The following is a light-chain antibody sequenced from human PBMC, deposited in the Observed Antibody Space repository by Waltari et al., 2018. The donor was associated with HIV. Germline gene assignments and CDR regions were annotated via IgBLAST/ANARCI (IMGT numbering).Light chain of an antibody. CDR1: QPINNN. CDR2: GAS. Sequence: EKVMTQSPATLSVSPGERATLSCRASQPINNNLAWYQQKPGQAPQLLIYGASTRAAGVPDRFSGSGSGTEFSLTISSLQSEDLAIYYCQQYNNWPRTFGQGTKVEIK. J-gene: IGKJ2*01. CDR3: QQYNNWPRT. V-gene: IGKV3-15*01.